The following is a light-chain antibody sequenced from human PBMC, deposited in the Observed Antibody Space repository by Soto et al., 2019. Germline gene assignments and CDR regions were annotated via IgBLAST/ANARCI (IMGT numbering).Light chain of an antibody. V-gene: IGLV2-23*01. CDR3: CSYAGFKFSGV. CDR1: SSDVGNYNL. CDR2: EDI. J-gene: IGLJ3*02. Sequence: QAVLTQPPSVSAAPGQKVTISCSGASSDVGNYNLVSWYQQHPDKAPKVMIYEDIKRPSGVSNRFSGSKSGNTASLTISGFQAEDEADYYCCSYAGFKFSGVFGGGTKLTVL.